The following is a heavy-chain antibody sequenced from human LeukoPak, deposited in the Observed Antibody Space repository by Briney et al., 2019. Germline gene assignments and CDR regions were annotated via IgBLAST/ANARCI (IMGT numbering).Heavy chain of an antibody. Sequence: PSETLSLTCAVYGGSFSGYYWSWIRQPPGKGLEWIGEINHSGSTNYNPSLKSRVTISVDTSKNQFSLKLSSVTAADTAVYYCARLTAAAGTHFDYWGQGTLVTVSS. D-gene: IGHD6-13*01. V-gene: IGHV4-34*01. CDR2: INHSGST. CDR1: GGSFSGYY. J-gene: IGHJ4*02. CDR3: ARLTAAAGTHFDY.